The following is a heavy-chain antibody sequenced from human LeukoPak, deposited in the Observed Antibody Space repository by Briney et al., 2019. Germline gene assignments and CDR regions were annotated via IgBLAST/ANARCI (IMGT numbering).Heavy chain of an antibody. Sequence: PGGALRLSCAASGFTLSTYWMHWVRQAPGKGLVWVSRIKSDGSTNYADSVNGRFTISRDNAKNTLSLQMNSLRPEDTGVYYCARAPSEIGGYYPEYFRHWGQGTLVTVSS. V-gene: IGHV3-74*01. CDR3: ARAPSEIGGYYPEYFRH. CDR2: IKSDGST. D-gene: IGHD3-22*01. J-gene: IGHJ1*01. CDR1: GFTLSTYW.